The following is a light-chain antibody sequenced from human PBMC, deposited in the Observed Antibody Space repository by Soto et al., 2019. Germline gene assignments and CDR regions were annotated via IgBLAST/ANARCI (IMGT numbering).Light chain of an antibody. V-gene: IGKV3-15*01. Sequence: EIGMTQSPATLSVSLGDRATLSCRASQSVRTYLAWYQQKPGHAPRLLIYGASTRSTGITARFSGSGSETDFTLTISRLQSEHFAVYYCQQYDSLPPSYTFGPGTKLEIK. CDR1: QSVRTY. J-gene: IGKJ2*01. CDR3: QQYDSLPPSYT. CDR2: GAS.